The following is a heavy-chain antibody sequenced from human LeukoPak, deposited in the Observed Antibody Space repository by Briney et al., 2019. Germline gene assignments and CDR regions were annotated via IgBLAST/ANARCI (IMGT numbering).Heavy chain of an antibody. CDR1: GGSISNTNYY. CDR3: ARLARGILLPDY. D-gene: IGHD3-22*01. J-gene: IGHJ4*02. Sequence: SETLSLTRTVSGGSISNTNYYWGWIRQPPGKGLEWIGSIDYSGSTYYNPSLKSRVTISEDTSHRSSLILSSVPAADTAVHYCARLARGILLPDYWGQGTLVTVSS. CDR2: IDYSGST. V-gene: IGHV4-39*01.